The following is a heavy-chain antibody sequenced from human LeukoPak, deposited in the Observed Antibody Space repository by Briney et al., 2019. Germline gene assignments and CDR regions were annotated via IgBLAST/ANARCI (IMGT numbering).Heavy chain of an antibody. D-gene: IGHD3-10*01. CDR3: ASSGRGYYYYYMDV. J-gene: IGHJ6*03. CDR2: INHSGST. CDR1: GGSFSGYY. V-gene: IGHV4-34*01. Sequence: PSETLSLTCAVYGGSFSGYYWSWIRQPPGKGLEWIGEINHSGSTNYNPSLKSRVTISVDTSKNQFSLKLSSVTAADTAVYYCASSGRGYYYYYMDVWGKGTTVTISS.